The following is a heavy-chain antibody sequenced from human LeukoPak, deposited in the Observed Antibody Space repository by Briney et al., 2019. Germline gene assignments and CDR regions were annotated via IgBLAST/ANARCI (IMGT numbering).Heavy chain of an antibody. CDR2: INPSGGDT. J-gene: IGHJ4*02. D-gene: IGHD1-14*01. V-gene: IGHV1-46*01. Sequence: ASVKLSCNASGYTFTSYYMHWVRQAAGHGLEWMGIINPSGGDTSYAQKFQGRLTMTRDTSTNTVYMGLTSLRSEDTAVYYCAREVMDNLRFDYWGQGTLVTVSS. CDR3: AREVMDNLRFDY. CDR1: GYTFTSYY.